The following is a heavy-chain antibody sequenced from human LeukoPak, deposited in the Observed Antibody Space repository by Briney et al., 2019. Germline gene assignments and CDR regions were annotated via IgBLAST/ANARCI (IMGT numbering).Heavy chain of an antibody. CDR2: IYPGDSDI. Sequence: GESLKISCKGSGYTFTNYWIGWVRQMPGKGLEWMGIIYPGDSDIRYSPSFQGQVTISADKSISTAYLQWSSLKASDSAIYYCARIWNRYFGYWGQGTLVIVSS. V-gene: IGHV5-51*01. CDR3: ARIWNRYFGY. D-gene: IGHD1-1*01. CDR1: GYTFTNYW. J-gene: IGHJ4*02.